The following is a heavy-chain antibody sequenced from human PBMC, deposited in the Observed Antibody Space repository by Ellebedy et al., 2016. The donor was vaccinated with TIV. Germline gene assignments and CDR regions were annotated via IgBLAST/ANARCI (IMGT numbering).Heavy chain of an antibody. V-gene: IGHV1-3*01. CDR2: INAGNGNK. CDR3: ARDLGAAAGRYYYGLDV. Sequence: ASVKVSXXASGYTFTSYAMHWVRQAPGQRLEWMGWINAGNGNKKYSQKFQGRVTITRDTSASTAYMELSSLRSEDTAMYYCARDLGAAAGRYYYGLDVWGQGTTVTVSS. CDR1: GYTFTSYA. D-gene: IGHD6-13*01. J-gene: IGHJ6*02.